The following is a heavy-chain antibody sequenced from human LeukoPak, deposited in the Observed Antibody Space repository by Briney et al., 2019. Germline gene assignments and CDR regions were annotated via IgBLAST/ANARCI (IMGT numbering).Heavy chain of an antibody. CDR3: ARDGGATGSIGEFDY. Sequence: PSETLSLTCTVSGGSISSYYWSWIRQPPGKGLEWIGYIYYSGSTNYNPSLKSRVTISVDTSKNQFSLKLSSVTVADTAVYYCARDGGATGSIGEFDYWGQGTLVTVSS. CDR2: IYYSGST. J-gene: IGHJ4*02. D-gene: IGHD5-24*01. V-gene: IGHV4-59*01. CDR1: GGSISSYY.